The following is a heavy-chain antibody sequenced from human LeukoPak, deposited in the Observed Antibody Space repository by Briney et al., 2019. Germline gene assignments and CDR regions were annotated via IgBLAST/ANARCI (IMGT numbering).Heavy chain of an antibody. D-gene: IGHD3-10*01. J-gene: IGHJ4*02. CDR1: GGSFSGYY. Sequence: PSETLSLTCAVYGGSFSGYYWSWIRQPPGKGLEWIGEINHSGSTNYNPSLKSRVTISVDTSKNQFSLKLSSVTAADTAVYYCARRAYGSAPWGQGTLVTVSS. V-gene: IGHV4-34*01. CDR2: INHSGST. CDR3: ARRAYGSAP.